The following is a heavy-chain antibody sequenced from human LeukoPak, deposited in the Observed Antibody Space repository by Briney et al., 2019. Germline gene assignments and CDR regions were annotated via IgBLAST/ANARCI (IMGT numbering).Heavy chain of an antibody. D-gene: IGHD3-10*01. J-gene: IGHJ4*02. CDR1: GFTFGDYA. CDR3: SIHRVVTAVRGI. Sequence: PGGSLRLSCTASGFTFGDYAMSWVRQAPGKGLEWVGFIRSKAYGGTTEYAASVKGRFTISRDDSKNTLYLQMNSLQIEDTAVYYCSIHRVVTAVRGIWGQGTLVTVSS. CDR2: IRSKAYGGTT. V-gene: IGHV3-49*04.